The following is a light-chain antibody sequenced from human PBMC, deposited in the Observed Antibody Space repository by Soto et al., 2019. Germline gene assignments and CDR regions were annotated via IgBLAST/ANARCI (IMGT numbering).Light chain of an antibody. CDR1: QSVGSN. CDR2: AAS. CDR3: QQYVRRPRT. J-gene: IGKJ1*01. V-gene: IGKV3-15*01. Sequence: VVMTQSPVTLSVSPGERATLSCRASQSVGSNFAWYQHKPGQAPRLRMYAASTRASVVPARFSGSGSGTEVTLTISNLQSEDFAVYYCQQYVRRPRTFGPGTKVEIK.